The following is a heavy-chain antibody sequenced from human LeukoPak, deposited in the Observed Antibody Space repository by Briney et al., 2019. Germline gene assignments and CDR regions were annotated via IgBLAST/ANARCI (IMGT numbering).Heavy chain of an antibody. CDR2: IYYSGST. CDR1: GDSISSSSYY. CDR3: ARDLLLWFGRGPHAFDI. J-gene: IGHJ3*02. D-gene: IGHD3-10*01. V-gene: IGHV4-39*07. Sequence: SETLSLTCTVSGDSISSSSYYWGWIRQPPGKGLEWIGSIYYSGSTYYNPSLKSRVTISVDTSKNQSSLKLSSVTAADTAVYYCARDLLLWFGRGPHAFDIWGQGTMVTVSS.